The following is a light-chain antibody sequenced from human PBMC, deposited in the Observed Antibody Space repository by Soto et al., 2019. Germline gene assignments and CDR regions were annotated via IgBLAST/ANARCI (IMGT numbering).Light chain of an antibody. CDR1: QSVSSN. CDR2: GAS. CDR3: QQYNNWTPD. J-gene: IGKJ2*01. Sequence: EIVMTQSPATLSVSPGERATLSCRASQSVSSNLAWYQQKPGQAPRLLIYGASTRAIGIPARFSASGSGTDFTLTISSLQSEDVAVYYCQQYNNWTPDFGQGTKLEIK. V-gene: IGKV3-15*01.